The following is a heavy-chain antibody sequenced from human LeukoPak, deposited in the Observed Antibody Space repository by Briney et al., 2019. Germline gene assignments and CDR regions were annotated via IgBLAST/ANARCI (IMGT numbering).Heavy chain of an antibody. CDR2: INTDGSYT. D-gene: IGHD2-2*01. CDR1: GFTFSSYW. Sequence: GGSLRLSCAASGFTFSSYWIHWVRQAPGKGLVWVSRINTDGSYTSYADFVKGRFTISRDNAKNTLYLQMNSLRAEDTAVYYCARDRYCSSASCYGGDYWGQGTLVTVSS. V-gene: IGHV3-74*01. J-gene: IGHJ4*02. CDR3: ARDRYCSSASCYGGDY.